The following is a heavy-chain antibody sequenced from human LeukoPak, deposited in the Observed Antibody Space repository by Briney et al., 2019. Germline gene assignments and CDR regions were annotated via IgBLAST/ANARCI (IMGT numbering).Heavy chain of an antibody. Sequence: ASVKVSCKASGGTFSSYTISWVRQAPGQGLEWMGRIIPILGIANYAQKFQGRVTITADKSTSTAYMELSSLRSEDTAVYYCASGRITIFGGRDYYYYMDVWGKGTTVTVSS. CDR1: GGTFSSYT. J-gene: IGHJ6*03. CDR3: ASGRITIFGGRDYYYYMDV. V-gene: IGHV1-69*02. CDR2: IIPILGIA. D-gene: IGHD3-3*01.